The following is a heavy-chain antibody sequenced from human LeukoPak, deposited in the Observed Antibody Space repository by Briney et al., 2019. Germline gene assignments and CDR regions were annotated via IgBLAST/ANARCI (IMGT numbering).Heavy chain of an antibody. CDR1: GFTFRLYV. D-gene: IGHD4-17*01. CDR2: ITGSGGSI. J-gene: IGHJ4*02. V-gene: IGHV3-23*01. CDR3: AHPSTPDYGGLDY. Sequence: PGGSLRLSCAASGFTFRLYVMTWVRQAPGKGLEWVSAITGSGGSIYYADSVRGRFTISRDNSKYTLYLQMSSLRAEDTAIYYCAHPSTPDYGGLDYWGQGTLVTVSS.